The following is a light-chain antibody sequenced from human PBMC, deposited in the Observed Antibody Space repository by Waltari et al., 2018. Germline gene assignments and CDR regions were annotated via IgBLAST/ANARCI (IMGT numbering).Light chain of an antibody. J-gene: IGKJ2*01. CDR1: QGVSSY. V-gene: IGKV1-9*01. CDR3: QHLNSYPVT. Sequence: DIQLTQSPSFLSASVGDRVTITCRASQGVSSYLAWYQQKPGKAPKLLISTASTLQSGVPSRFSGSGSGTEFTLTISSLQPEDFATYYCQHLNSYPVTFGQGTKLEIK. CDR2: TAS.